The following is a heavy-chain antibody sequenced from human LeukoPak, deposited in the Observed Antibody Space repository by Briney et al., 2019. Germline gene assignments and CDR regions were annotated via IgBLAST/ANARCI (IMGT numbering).Heavy chain of an antibody. Sequence: ASVKVSCKASGHTFTNYDINWVRQASGPGLEWMGWMNPNNDNIGYAQELQGRVTMTRNTSISTAYMELSSLISEVTAVYYCAKNRGYSSGSRSGDYYMDVWGKGTTVTISS. D-gene: IGHD6-19*01. CDR1: GHTFTNYD. J-gene: IGHJ6*03. CDR2: MNPNNDNI. CDR3: AKNRGYSSGSRSGDYYMDV. V-gene: IGHV1-8*01.